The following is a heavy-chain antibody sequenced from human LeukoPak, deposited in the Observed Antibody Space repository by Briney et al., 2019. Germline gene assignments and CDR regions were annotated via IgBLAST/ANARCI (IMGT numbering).Heavy chain of an antibody. CDR2: INPNSGGT. J-gene: IGHJ5*02. Sequence: ASVKVSCTASGYTFTGYYMHWVRQAPGQGLEWMGWINPNSGGTNYAQKFQGRVTMTRDTSISTAYMELSRLRPDDTAVYYCGCTYDSSGYYATWGQGTLVTVSS. D-gene: IGHD3-22*01. CDR3: GCTYDSSGYYAT. CDR1: GYTFTGYY. V-gene: IGHV1-2*02.